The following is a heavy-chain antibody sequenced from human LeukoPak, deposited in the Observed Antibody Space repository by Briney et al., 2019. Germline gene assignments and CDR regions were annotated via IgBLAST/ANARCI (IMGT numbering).Heavy chain of an antibody. CDR3: TRIGCAGGNCPKAGRALGGY. D-gene: IGHD2-21*01. V-gene: IGHV3-9*01. Sequence: PGRSLRLSCAASGFTFDDYAMHWVRQAPGKGLEWVSGISWNSGSIGYADSVKGRFTISRDNGKRSLYLQMDSLRVEDTAVYYCTRIGCAGGNCPKAGRALGGYWGQGILVTVSS. CDR1: GFTFDDYA. J-gene: IGHJ4*02. CDR2: ISWNSGSI.